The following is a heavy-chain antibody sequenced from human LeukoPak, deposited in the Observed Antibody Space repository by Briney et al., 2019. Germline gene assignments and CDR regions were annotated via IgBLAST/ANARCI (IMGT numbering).Heavy chain of an antibody. Sequence: GRSLRLSCAASGFTFSSYGMHWVRQAPGKGLEWVAVISYDGSNKYYADSVKGRFTISRDNSKNTLYLQMNSLRAEDTAVYYCAKNGIQLWSDYYFDYWGQGTLVTVSS. CDR2: ISYDGSNK. D-gene: IGHD5-18*01. V-gene: IGHV3-30*18. CDR1: GFTFSSYG. CDR3: AKNGIQLWSDYYFDY. J-gene: IGHJ4*02.